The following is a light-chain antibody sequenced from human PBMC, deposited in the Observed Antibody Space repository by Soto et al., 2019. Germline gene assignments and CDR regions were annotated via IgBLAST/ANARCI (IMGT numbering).Light chain of an antibody. Sequence: QSVLTQPPSVSGAPGQGVTISCTGTRSNLGAGYDVHWYQQFPGAAPKLLIYANNKRPSGVLDRFSGSKSGTSASLTISGLQAEDGADYFCSSYTISSTPVFGGGTKLTVL. CDR2: ANN. CDR1: RSNLGAGYD. CDR3: SSYTISSTPV. J-gene: IGLJ2*01. V-gene: IGLV1-40*01.